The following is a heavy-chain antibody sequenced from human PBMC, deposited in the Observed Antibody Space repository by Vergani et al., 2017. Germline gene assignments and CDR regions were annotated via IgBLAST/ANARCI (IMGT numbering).Heavy chain of an antibody. CDR3: AKHFRGWGIDY. CDR1: GFPLGNYD. Sequence: QVQLVESGGGVVQRGGSLRSSGATLGFPLGNYDMTWTRPGPGKGLEFVAFIQFDGSNQYYADSVKGRFTLSRDFSKNTLYLQMNSLRTDDTATYYCAKHFRGWGIDYWGQGTQVIVSS. D-gene: IGHD3-16*01. CDR2: IQFDGSNQ. J-gene: IGHJ4*02. V-gene: IGHV3-30*02.